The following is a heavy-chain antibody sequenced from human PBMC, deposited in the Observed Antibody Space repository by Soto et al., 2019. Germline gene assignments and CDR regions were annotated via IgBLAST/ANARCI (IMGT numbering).Heavy chain of an antibody. J-gene: IGHJ6*02. D-gene: IGHD1-1*01. CDR1: GFTFSSYG. CDR2: ISYDGSNK. Sequence: QVQLVESGGGVVQPGRSLRLSCAASGFTFSSYGMHWVRQAPGKGLEWLALISYDGSNKYYTDSVKGRFIISRDTAKNTLFLQMNNLRAEDTAVYYCAKETTYETSSYYGMTVWGQGTTVTVSS. V-gene: IGHV3-30*18. CDR3: AKETTYETSSYYGMTV.